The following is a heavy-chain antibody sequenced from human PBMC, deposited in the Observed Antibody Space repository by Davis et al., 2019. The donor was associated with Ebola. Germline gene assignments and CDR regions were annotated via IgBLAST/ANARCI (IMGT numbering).Heavy chain of an antibody. J-gene: IGHJ5*02. CDR1: GGSISSNNYY. Sequence: SETLSLTCTVSGGSISSNNYYWGWIRQPPGKGLEWIGSIYYRGTTYYTPSLKSRVTISVDTSKNQFSLKLFSVTAADTAVYYCARGAVAGEIYNWFDPWGQGTLVTVSS. CDR2: IYYRGTT. V-gene: IGHV4-39*07. CDR3: ARGAVAGEIYNWFDP. D-gene: IGHD6-19*01.